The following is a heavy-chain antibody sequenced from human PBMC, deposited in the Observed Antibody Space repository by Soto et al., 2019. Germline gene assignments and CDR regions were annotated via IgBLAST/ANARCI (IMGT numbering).Heavy chain of an antibody. D-gene: IGHD3-22*01. CDR2: IRYGGSNK. V-gene: IGHV3-33*01. CDR3: ARDPSTGYDSSGFDY. J-gene: IGHJ4*02. CDR1: GFTFSSYG. Sequence: QVQLVESGGGVVQPGRSLRLSCAASGFTFSSYGMHWVRQAPGKGLEWVAVIRYGGSNKYYADSVKGRFTISRDNSKNTLYLQMNSLRAEDTAVYYCARDPSTGYDSSGFDYWGQGTLVTVSS.